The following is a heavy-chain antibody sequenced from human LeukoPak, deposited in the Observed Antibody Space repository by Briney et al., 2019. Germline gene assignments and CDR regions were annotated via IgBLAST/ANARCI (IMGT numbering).Heavy chain of an antibody. Sequence: GGSLRLSCAASGFTFSSYAMHWVRQAPGKGLEYVSAISSNGGSTYYANSVKGRFTISRDNSKNTLYLQMGSLRAEDMAVYYCARGFDGYNYYYFDYWGQGTLVTVSS. D-gene: IGHD5-24*01. CDR3: ARGFDGYNYYYFDY. CDR2: ISSNGGST. CDR1: GFTFSSYA. V-gene: IGHV3-64*01. J-gene: IGHJ4*02.